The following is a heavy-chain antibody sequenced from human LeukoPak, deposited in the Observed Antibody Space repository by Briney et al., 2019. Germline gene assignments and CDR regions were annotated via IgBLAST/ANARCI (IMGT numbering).Heavy chain of an antibody. J-gene: IGHJ4*02. CDR2: FSGSVSGRGGTT. V-gene: IGHV3-23*01. Sequence: GGSLRLSCAASGFTFSSYAMSWVRQSPSKGLEWVSSFSGSVSGRGGTTYYADSVKGRFTISRDNSKNTLFLQMNSLRADDTAIYYCAKRDFWGQGTLVTVSS. CDR3: AKRDF. CDR1: GFTFSSYA.